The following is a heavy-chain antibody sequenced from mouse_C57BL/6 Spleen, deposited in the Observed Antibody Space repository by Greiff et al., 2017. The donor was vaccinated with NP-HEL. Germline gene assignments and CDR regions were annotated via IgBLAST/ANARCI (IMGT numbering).Heavy chain of an antibody. CDR2: IDPSDSYT. Sequence: QVHVKQPGAELVKPGASVKLSCKASGYTFTSYWMQWVKQRPGQGLEWIGEIDPSDSYTNYNQKFKGKATLTVDTSSSTAYMQLSSLTSEDSAVYYCAKSLKFITTVSYAMDYWGQGTSVTVSS. V-gene: IGHV1-50*01. CDR3: AKSLKFITTVSYAMDY. J-gene: IGHJ4*01. CDR1: GYTFTSYW. D-gene: IGHD1-1*01.